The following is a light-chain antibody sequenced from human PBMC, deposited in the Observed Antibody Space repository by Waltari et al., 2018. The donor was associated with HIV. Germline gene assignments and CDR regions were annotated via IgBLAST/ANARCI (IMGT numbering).Light chain of an antibody. V-gene: IGLV2-14*03. J-gene: IGLJ1*01. CDR1: SSDVGGYIY. Sequence: QSALTQPASVSGSPGQSITISCTGTSSDVGGYIYVSWYQQHPGKAPKLMIYDVSNRPSGVSNRLSGSKSGNTASLTISGLQAEDEADYYCSSYTSSSTYVFGTGTKVTVL. CDR3: SSYTSSSTYV. CDR2: DVS.